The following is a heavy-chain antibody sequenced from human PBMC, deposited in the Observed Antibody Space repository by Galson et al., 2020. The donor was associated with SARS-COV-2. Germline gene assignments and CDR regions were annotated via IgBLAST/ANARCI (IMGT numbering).Heavy chain of an antibody. V-gene: IGHV1-18*04. Sequence: ASVKVSCKASGYTFTSYGISWVRQAPGQGLEWMGWISAYNGNTNYAQKLQGRVTMTTDTSTSTAYMELRSLRSDDTAVYYCARDHGYFSSTSCYLLTFDYWGQGTLVTVSS. J-gene: IGHJ4*02. D-gene: IGHD2-2*01. CDR1: GYTFTSYG. CDR3: ARDHGYFSSTSCYLLTFDY. CDR2: ISAYNGNT.